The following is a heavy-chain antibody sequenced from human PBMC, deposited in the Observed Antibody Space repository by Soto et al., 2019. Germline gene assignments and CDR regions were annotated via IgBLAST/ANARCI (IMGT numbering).Heavy chain of an antibody. Sequence: GSLRLSCAASGFPFRTAWMSWVRQAPGKGLEWVGRIKSKTDGGTTDYAAPVKGRFTISRDDSKNTLYLQTKSLKTEDTAVYYCTTEARIVVVTYDGFEIWGQGTMVTVSS. D-gene: IGHD3-22*01. V-gene: IGHV3-15*01. CDR2: IKSKTDGGTT. J-gene: IGHJ3*02. CDR1: GFPFRTAW. CDR3: TTEARIVVVTYDGFEI.